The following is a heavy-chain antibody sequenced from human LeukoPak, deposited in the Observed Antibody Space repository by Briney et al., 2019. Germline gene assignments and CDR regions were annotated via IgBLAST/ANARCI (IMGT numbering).Heavy chain of an antibody. V-gene: IGHV4-59*01. CDR2: IYYSGST. Sequence: PSETLSLTCTVSGGSISSYYWSWIRQPAGKGLEWIGYIYYSGSTNYNPSLKSRVTISVDTSKNQFSLKLSSVTAADTAVYYCARFDSSGHPWFDPWGQGTLVTVSS. J-gene: IGHJ5*02. CDR3: ARFDSSGHPWFDP. D-gene: IGHD3-22*01. CDR1: GGSISSYY.